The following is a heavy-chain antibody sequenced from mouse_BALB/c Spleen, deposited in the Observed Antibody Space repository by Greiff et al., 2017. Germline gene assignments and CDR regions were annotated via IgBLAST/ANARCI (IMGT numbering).Heavy chain of an antibody. CDR2: IWAGGST. V-gene: IGHV2-9*02. CDR1: GFSLTSYG. CDR3: ARGIYYGSSYNAMDY. Sequence: QVQLKQSGPGLVAPSQSLSITCTVSGFSLTSYGVHWVRQPPGKGLEWLGVIWAGGSTNYNSALMSRLSISKDNSKSQDFLKMNSLQTDDTAMYYCARGIYYGSSYNAMDYWGQGTSVTVSS. J-gene: IGHJ4*01. D-gene: IGHD1-1*01.